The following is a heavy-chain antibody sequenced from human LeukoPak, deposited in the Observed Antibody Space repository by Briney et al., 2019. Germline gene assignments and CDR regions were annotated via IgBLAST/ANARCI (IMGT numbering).Heavy chain of an antibody. CDR3: ARAPSGREYQRRKNWFDP. CDR1: GYTFTSYD. J-gene: IGHJ5*02. V-gene: IGHV1-8*03. D-gene: IGHD2-2*01. CDR2: MNPNSGNT. Sequence: ASVKVSCKASGYTFTSYDINWVRQATGQGLEWMGWMNPNSGNTGYAQKFQGRVTITRNTSISTAYMELSSLRSEDTAVYYCARAPSGREYQRRKNWFDPWGQGTLVTVSS.